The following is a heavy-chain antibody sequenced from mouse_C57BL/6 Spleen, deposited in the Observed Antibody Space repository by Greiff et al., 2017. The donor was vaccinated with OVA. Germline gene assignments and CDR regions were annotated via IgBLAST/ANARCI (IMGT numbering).Heavy chain of an antibody. CDR1: GYSFTGYY. J-gene: IGHJ1*03. V-gene: IGHV1-42*01. D-gene: IGHD1-1*01. CDR3: ARGGGSSRRWYFDV. Sequence: LVESGPELVKPGASVKISCKASGYSFTGYYMNWVKQSPEKSLEWIGEINPSTGGTTYNQKFKAKATLTVDKSSSTAYMQLKSLTSEDSAVYYCARGGGSSRRWYFDVWGTGTTVTVSS. CDR2: INPSTGGT.